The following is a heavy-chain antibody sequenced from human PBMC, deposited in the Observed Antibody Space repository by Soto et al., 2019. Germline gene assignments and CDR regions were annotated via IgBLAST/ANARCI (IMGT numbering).Heavy chain of an antibody. V-gene: IGHV4-31*03. CDR2: IYYSGST. CDR1: GGSISSGGYY. CDR3: ARVGFEWLFPTSGAFDI. Sequence: QVQLQESGPGLVKPSQTLSLTCTVSGGSISSGGYYWSWIRQHPGKGLEWIGYIYYSGSTYYNPSLKSRVTISVDTSKNQFSLKLSSVTAADTAVYYCARVGFEWLFPTSGAFDIWGQGTMVTVSS. J-gene: IGHJ3*02. D-gene: IGHD3-3*01.